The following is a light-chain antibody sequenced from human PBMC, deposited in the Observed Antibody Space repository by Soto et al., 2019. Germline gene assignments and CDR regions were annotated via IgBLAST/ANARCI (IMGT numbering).Light chain of an antibody. J-gene: IGLJ3*02. CDR3: SSYTSSSIPWV. CDR1: SSDVGGYNY. V-gene: IGLV2-14*01. Sequence: QSALTQPASVSGSPGQSITIYCTGTSSDVGGYNYVSWYQQHPGKAPKLMIYEVSNRPSGVSNRFSGSKSGNTASLTISGLQAEDEADYYCSSYTSSSIPWVFGGGTKVTVL. CDR2: EVS.